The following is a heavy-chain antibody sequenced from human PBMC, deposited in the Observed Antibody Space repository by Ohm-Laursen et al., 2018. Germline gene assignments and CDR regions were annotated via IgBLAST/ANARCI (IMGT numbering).Heavy chain of an antibody. D-gene: IGHD5/OR15-5a*01. J-gene: IGHJ6*02. CDR3: ATVSTQGYYYYGMDV. CDR1: GFTFSSYG. V-gene: IGHV3-33*01. CDR2: IWYDGSNK. Sequence: SLRLSCTASGFTFSSYGMHWVRQAPGKGLEWVAVIWYDGSNKYYADSVKGRFTISRDNSKNTLYLQMNSLRAEDTAVYYCATVSTQGYYYYGMDVWGQGTTVTVSS.